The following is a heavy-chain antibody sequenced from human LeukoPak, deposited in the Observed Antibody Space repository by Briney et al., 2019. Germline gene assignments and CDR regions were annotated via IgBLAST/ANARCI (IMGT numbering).Heavy chain of an antibody. CDR2: IYPSGNT. CDR1: RGSTSTYY. CDR3: ARDYYGSGSYYTKFDP. D-gene: IGHD3-10*01. J-gene: IGHJ5*02. Sequence: SETLSLTCTVSRGSTSTYYWSWIRQPAGKGLEWIGRIYPSGNTNFNPSLMSRVTMSIDTSKNQFSLKLSSVTAADTAVYYCARDYYGSGSYYTKFDPWGQGTLVTVSS. V-gene: IGHV4-4*07.